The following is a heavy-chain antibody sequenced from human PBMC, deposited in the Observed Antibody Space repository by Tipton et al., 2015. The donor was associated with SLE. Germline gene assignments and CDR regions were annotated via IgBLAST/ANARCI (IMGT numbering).Heavy chain of an antibody. CDR1: GGTFSSYV. CDR3: VRETMAAAD. Sequence: QVQLVQSGAEVKKPGSSVKVSCKASGGTFSSYVISWVRQAPGQGLEWMGGIIPLFGTANYAQKFQGRVTITADESTSAVYMELSSLRSEDTAVYYCVRETMAAADWGEEPLAPVSS. D-gene: IGHD6-13*01. V-gene: IGHV1-69*01. CDR2: IIPLFGTA. J-gene: IGHJ4*02.